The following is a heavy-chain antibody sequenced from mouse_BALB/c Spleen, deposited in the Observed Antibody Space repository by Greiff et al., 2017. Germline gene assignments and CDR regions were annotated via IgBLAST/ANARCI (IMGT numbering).Heavy chain of an antibody. D-gene: IGHD2-1*01. V-gene: IGHV5-17*02. J-gene: IGHJ3*01. CDR3: ARAYHGRPFAY. Sequence: EVQRVESGGGLVQPGGSRKLSCAASGFTFSSFGMHWVRQAPEKGLEWVAYISSGSSTIYYADTVTGRFTISRDNPKNTLFLQMTSLRSEDTAMYYCARAYHGRPFAYWGQGTLVTVSA. CDR1: GFTFSSFG. CDR2: ISSGSSTI.